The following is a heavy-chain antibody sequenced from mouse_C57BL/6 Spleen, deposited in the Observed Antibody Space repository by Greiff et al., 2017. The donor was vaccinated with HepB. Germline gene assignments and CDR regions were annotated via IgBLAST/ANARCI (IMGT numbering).Heavy chain of an antibody. CDR1: GFTFSDYG. CDR2: ISSGSSTI. CDR3: ARPSAGTDAMDY. J-gene: IGHJ4*01. V-gene: IGHV5-17*01. D-gene: IGHD4-1*01. Sequence: EVKLVESGGGLVKPGGSLKLSCAASGFTFSDYGMHWVRQAPEKGLEWVAYISSGSSTIYYADTVKGRFTISRDNAKNTLFLQMTSLRSEDTAMYYCARPSAGTDAMDYWGQGTSVTVSS.